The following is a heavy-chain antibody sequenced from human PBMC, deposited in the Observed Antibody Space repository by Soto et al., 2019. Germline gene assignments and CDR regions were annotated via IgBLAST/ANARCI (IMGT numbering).Heavy chain of an antibody. J-gene: IGHJ4*02. CDR3: ARTGSVVAATPIGIDY. CDR2: INHSGST. Sequence: SETLSLTCAVYCGSFSGYYWSWIRQPPGKGLEWIGEINHSGSTNYNPSLKSRVTISVDTSKNQFSLKLSSVTAADTAVYYCARTGSVVAATPIGIDYWGQGTLVTVSS. CDR1: CGSFSGYY. V-gene: IGHV4-34*01. D-gene: IGHD2-15*01.